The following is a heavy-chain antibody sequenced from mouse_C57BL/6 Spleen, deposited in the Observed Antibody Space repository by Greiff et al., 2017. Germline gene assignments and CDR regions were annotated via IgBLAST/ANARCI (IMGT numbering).Heavy chain of an antibody. J-gene: IGHJ2*01. V-gene: IGHV1-69*01. CDR3: ARSRWLLNYFDY. CDR1: GYTFTSYW. CDR2: IDPSDSYT. Sequence: QVQLQQPGAELVMPGASVKLSCKASGYTFTSYWMHWVKQRPGQGLEWIGEIDPSDSYTNYNQKFKGKSTLTVDKSSSTAYMQLSSLTSEDSAVYYCARSRWLLNYFDYWGQGTTLTVSS. D-gene: IGHD2-3*01.